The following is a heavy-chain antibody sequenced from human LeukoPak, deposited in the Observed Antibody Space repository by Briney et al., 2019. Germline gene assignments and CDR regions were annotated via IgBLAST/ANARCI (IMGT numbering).Heavy chain of an antibody. CDR3: ARGGGYSYGYFRYYYYMDV. CDR2: LYYSGST. V-gene: IGHV4-39*07. CDR1: GGSISSSTFY. D-gene: IGHD5-18*01. J-gene: IGHJ6*03. Sequence: PSETLSLTCTVSGGSISSSTFYWGWIRQPPGKGLEWIGSLYYSGSTYYNPSLKSRVTISVDTSKNQFSLKLSSVTAADTAVYYCARGGGYSYGYFRYYYYMDVWGKGTTVTVSS.